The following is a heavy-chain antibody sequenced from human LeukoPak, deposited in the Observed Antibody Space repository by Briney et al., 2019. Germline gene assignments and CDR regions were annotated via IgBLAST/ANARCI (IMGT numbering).Heavy chain of an antibody. CDR2: ISPNSGGT. Sequence: ASVKVSCKASGYTFTGYYMHWVRQAPGQGLEWMGWISPNSGGTNYAQTFQGRVTMTRDTSISTAYMELSRLRSDDTAVYYCARRFNGDNYDYWGQGTLVTVSS. V-gene: IGHV1-2*02. CDR3: ARRFNGDNYDY. D-gene: IGHD4-17*01. CDR1: GYTFTGYY. J-gene: IGHJ4*02.